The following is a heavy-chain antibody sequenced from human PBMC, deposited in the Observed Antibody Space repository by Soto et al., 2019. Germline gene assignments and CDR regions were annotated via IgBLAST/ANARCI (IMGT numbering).Heavy chain of an antibody. CDR1: GFSLTSRPMG. V-gene: IGHV2-5*02. J-gene: IGHJ4*02. CDR3: AHKLGGITWNDATLHY. D-gene: IGHD1-1*01. Sequence: ITLKKSGPTVEEPPETLTLTCSFSGFSLTSRPMGVGWIRQSPGKPLEWLAVIYWDVYNRYNPSLRIRLTITNDTSTHNVVLTMTSMEPPDTVIYYCAHKLGGITWNDATLHYWGQGTRSTVSS. CDR2: IYWDVYN.